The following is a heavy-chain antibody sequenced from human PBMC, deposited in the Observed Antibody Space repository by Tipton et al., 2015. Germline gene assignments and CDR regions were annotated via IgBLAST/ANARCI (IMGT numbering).Heavy chain of an antibody. V-gene: IGHV4-61*01. J-gene: IGHJ4*02. CDR3: AREVWYNDSTGYDY. CDR2: IYDSGST. CDR1: GGSISSSTNW. Sequence: TLSLTCAVSGGSISSSTNWWSWIRQPPGKGLEYIGYIYDSGSTNYNPSLKSRATISLDTSKNQFSLHLSSVTAADTAVYYCAREVWYNDSTGYDYWGQGTLVTVSS. D-gene: IGHD3-22*01.